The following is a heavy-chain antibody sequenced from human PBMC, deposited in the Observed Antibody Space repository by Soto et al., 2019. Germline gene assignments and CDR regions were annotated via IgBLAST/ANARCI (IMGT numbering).Heavy chain of an antibody. CDR2: IIHIFGTA. D-gene: IGHD3-22*01. CDR3: ARGWGYDSNDYYYAY. Sequence: QVQLVQSGAEVRKPGSSVKVSCKASGGTFSRHAISWVRQAPGQGLEWMGGIIHIFGTANHAQKFQGRVTIIADESTSTVYMELSRLRSEDTAMYYCARGWGYDSNDYYYAYWGQGTLVIVSS. CDR1: GGTFSRHA. J-gene: IGHJ4*02. V-gene: IGHV1-69*01.